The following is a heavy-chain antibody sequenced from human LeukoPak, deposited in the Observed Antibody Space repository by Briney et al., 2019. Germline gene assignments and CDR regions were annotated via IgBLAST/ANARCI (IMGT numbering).Heavy chain of an antibody. D-gene: IGHD5-24*01. J-gene: IGHJ4*02. V-gene: IGHV4-30-4*01. CDR2: IYYSGST. Sequence: PSETLSLTCTVSGGSISSGDYYWSWIRQPPGKGLEWIGYIYYSGSTYYNPSLKSRVTISVDTSKNQFSLKLSSVTAADTAVYYCARHRYGWLHSYDYWGQGTLVTVSS. CDR3: ARHRYGWLHSYDY. CDR1: GGSISSGDYY.